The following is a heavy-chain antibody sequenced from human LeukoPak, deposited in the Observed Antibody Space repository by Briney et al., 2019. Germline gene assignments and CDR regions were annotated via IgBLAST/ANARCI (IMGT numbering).Heavy chain of an antibody. CDR3: AKDTVVVPALDY. J-gene: IGHJ4*02. CDR2: IRYDGSNK. D-gene: IGHD2-2*01. CDR1: GFTFSSYW. Sequence: PGGSLRLSCAASGFTFSSYWMSWVRQAPGKGLEWVAFIRYDGSNKYYADSVKGRFTISRDNSKNTLYLQMNSLRAEDTAVYYCAKDTVVVPALDYWGQGTLVTVSS. V-gene: IGHV3-30*02.